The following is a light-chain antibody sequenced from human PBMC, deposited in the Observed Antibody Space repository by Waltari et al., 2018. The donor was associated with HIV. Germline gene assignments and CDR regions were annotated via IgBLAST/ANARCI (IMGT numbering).Light chain of an antibody. CDR1: SNDGGGDYY. CDR2: EVT. CDR3: TSYTTSSALEV. V-gene: IGLV2-14*01. J-gene: IGLJ1*01. Sequence: HSARTQPASETRSLGQSTTLPCPGASNDGGGDYYVSWYQQHSGKAPKLIIYEVTNPPPGVSDRFSGSKSGNTASLTISGLQAEDEADYYCTSYTTSSALEVFGTGTKVTVL.